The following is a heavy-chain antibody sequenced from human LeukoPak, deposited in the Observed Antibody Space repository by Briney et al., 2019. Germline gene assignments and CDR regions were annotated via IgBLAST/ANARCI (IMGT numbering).Heavy chain of an antibody. CDR3: ARALNWFDP. V-gene: IGHV4-59*01. Sequence: SETLSLTCTVSGGSISDYSWSWIRQPPGKGLEWIGYIYYSGSTNYNPSLKSRVTISVDTSKNQFSLKLSSVTAADTAVYYCARALNWFDPWGQGTLVTVSS. CDR1: GGSISDYS. J-gene: IGHJ5*02. CDR2: IYYSGST.